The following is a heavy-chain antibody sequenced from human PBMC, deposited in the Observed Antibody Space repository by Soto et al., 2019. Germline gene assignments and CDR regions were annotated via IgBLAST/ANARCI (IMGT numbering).Heavy chain of an antibody. D-gene: IGHD1-1*01. CDR3: ARGRYGDY. CDR2: ISAHNGNT. J-gene: IGHJ4*02. Sequence: QVHLVQSGAEVKKPGASVKVSCQGSGYAFTTYGITWVRQAPGQGLEWMGWISAHNGNTNYAQKLQGRVTVTRDTSTSTAYMELRSLGYDDTAVYYSARGRYGDYWGQGALVTVSS. V-gene: IGHV1-18*01. CDR1: GYAFTTYG.